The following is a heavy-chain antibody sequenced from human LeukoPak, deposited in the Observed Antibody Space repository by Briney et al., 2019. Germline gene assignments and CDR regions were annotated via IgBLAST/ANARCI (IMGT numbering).Heavy chain of an antibody. CDR1: GYTFTVYY. CDR2: INPNSGGT. J-gene: IGHJ4*02. V-gene: IGHV1-2*02. D-gene: IGHD2-21*01. Sequence: ASVKVSCKASGYTFTVYYMHWVRQAPGQGREWMGWINPNSGGTNYAQKFQCRVTITRDTPISTAYLELSRLRSDDTAVYYCARDLLFDYWGQGTLVTVSS. CDR3: ARDLLFDY.